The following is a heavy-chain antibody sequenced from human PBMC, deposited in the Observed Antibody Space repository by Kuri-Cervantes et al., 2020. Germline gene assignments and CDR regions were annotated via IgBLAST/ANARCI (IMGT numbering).Heavy chain of an antibody. CDR1: GFTFSSYE. Sequence: LSLTCAASGFTFSSYEMNRVRQAPGKGLEWVSYISSSGSTIYYADSVKGRFTISRDNAKNSLYLQMNSLRAEDTAVYYCARVAYNWNDVTLDAFDIWGQGTMVTVSS. CDR2: ISSSGSTI. CDR3: ARVAYNWNDVTLDAFDI. V-gene: IGHV3-48*03. J-gene: IGHJ3*02. D-gene: IGHD1-20*01.